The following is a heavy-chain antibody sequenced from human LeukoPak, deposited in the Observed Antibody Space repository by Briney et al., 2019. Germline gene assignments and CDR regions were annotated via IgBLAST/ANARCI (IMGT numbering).Heavy chain of an antibody. J-gene: IGHJ3*02. CDR2: IWYDGSNK. CDR3: ARDLERGYSGYDRDDAFDI. CDR1: GFTFSSYG. Sequence: GRSLRLSCAASGFTFSSYGMHWVRQAPGKGLEWVAVIWYDGSNKYYADSVKGRFTISRDNSKNTLYLQTNSLRAEDTAVYYCARDLERGYSGYDRDDAFDIWGQGTMVTVSS. D-gene: IGHD5-12*01. V-gene: IGHV3-33*01.